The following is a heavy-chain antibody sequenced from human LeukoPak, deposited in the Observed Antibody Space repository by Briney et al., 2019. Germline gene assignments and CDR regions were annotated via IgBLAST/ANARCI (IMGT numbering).Heavy chain of an antibody. CDR3: TTAPSGYAYMNGWHLDY. CDR2: IKSKTDGETT. D-gene: IGHD5-18*01. V-gene: IGHV3-15*01. CDR1: GFTFNYAW. J-gene: IGHJ4*02. Sequence: GGSLRLSCAASGFTFNYAWMSWVRQAPGKGLEWVGRIKSKTDGETTDYAAPVKGRFTISRDDSKNTLYLQMNSLKTEATALYYCTTAPSGYAYMNGWHLDYWGQGALVTVSS.